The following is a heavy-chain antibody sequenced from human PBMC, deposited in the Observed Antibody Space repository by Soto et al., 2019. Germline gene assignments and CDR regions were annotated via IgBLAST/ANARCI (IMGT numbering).Heavy chain of an antibody. CDR2: IIPIFGTA. J-gene: IGHJ6*02. CDR3: ALGHRSRGDYYGMDV. D-gene: IGHD6-25*01. Sequence: ASVKVSCKASGGTFSSYAISWVRQAPGQGLEWMGGIIPIFGTANYAQKFQGRVTITADESTSTAYMELSSLRSEDTAVYYCALGHRSRGDYYGMDVWGQGTTVTVSS. V-gene: IGHV1-69*13. CDR1: GGTFSSYA.